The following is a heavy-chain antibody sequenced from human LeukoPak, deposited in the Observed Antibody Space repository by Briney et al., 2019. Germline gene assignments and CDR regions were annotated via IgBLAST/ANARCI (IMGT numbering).Heavy chain of an antibody. Sequence: GGSLRLSCAASGFTFSSYAMSWVRQAPGKGLEWVSAISGSGGSTYHADSVKGRFTISRDNSKNTLYLQMNSLRAEDTAVYYCASEKAGGGTVVTAFDIWGQGTMVTVSP. D-gene: IGHD2-21*02. CDR1: GFTFSSYA. CDR3: ASEKAGGGTVVTAFDI. J-gene: IGHJ3*02. CDR2: ISGSGGST. V-gene: IGHV3-23*01.